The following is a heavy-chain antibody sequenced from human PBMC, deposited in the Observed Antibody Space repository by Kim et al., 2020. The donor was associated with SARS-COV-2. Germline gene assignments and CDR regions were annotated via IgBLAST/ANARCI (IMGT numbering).Heavy chain of an antibody. V-gene: IGHV3-74*01. Sequence: GGSLRLSCAASGFTFSSYWMHWVRQAPGKGLVWVSRINTDESITNYADSVKGRFTISRDNAKNTLFLQMNSLRAEDTAVYFCARDLSIYTNSRYYYYGMDVWGQGTTVTVSS. CDR1: GFTFSSYW. D-gene: IGHD4-4*01. J-gene: IGHJ6*02. CDR3: ARDLSIYTNSRYYYYGMDV. CDR2: INTDESIT.